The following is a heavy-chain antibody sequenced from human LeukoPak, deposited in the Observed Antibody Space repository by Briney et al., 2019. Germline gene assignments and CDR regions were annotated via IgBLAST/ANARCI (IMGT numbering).Heavy chain of an antibody. Sequence: GGSLRLSCAASGFTVSSNYMSWVRQAPGKGLEWVSVIYSGGSTYYADSVKGRFTISRDNSKNTRYLQMNSLRAEDTAVYYCARSAVAPQIFDYWGQGTLVTVSS. CDR1: GFTVSSNY. D-gene: IGHD6-19*01. CDR2: IYSGGST. J-gene: IGHJ4*02. V-gene: IGHV3-66*01. CDR3: ARSAVAPQIFDY.